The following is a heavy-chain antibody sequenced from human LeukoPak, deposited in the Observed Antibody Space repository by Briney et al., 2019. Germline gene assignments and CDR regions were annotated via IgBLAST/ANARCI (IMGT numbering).Heavy chain of an antibody. V-gene: IGHV4-34*01. CDR2: INHSGST. J-gene: IGHJ4*02. D-gene: IGHD3-10*01. CDR3: ARSRPYLLWFGESYDY. Sequence: SETLPLTCAVYGGSFSGYYWSWIRQPPGKGLEWIGEINHSGSTNYNPSLKSRVTISVDTSKNQFSLKLSSVTAADTAVYYCARSRPYLLWFGESYDYWGQGTLVTVSS. CDR1: GGSFSGYY.